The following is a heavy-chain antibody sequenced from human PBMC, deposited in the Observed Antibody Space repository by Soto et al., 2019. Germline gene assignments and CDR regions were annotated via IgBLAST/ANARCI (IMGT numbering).Heavy chain of an antibody. V-gene: IGHV3-23*01. D-gene: IGHD2-8*01. Sequence: EVQLLESGGGLVQPGGSLRLSCAASGFTFSSYAMSWVRQAPGKGLEWVSAISGSGGSTYYADSVKGRFTISRDNSKNTLYLQMNSLRAEDTAVYYCAKGGGYCTNGVCARDDAFDIWGQGTMVTVSS. CDR1: GFTFSSYA. CDR2: ISGSGGST. J-gene: IGHJ3*02. CDR3: AKGGGYCTNGVCARDDAFDI.